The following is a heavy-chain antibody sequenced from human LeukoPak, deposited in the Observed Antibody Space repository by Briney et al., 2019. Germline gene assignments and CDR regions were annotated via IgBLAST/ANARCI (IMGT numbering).Heavy chain of an antibody. CDR1: GFTFSSYW. CDR3: ARLIAVTGYRYFDL. D-gene: IGHD6-19*01. V-gene: IGHV3-7*03. J-gene: IGHJ2*01. CDR2: IKQDGSEK. Sequence: QPGGSLRLSCAASGFTFSSYWMSWVRQAPGKGLEWAANIKQDGSEKYYVDSVNGRFTISSDNANNPLYPQMNSLRAEDTAVSYCARLIAVTGYRYFDLWGRGALVTVSS.